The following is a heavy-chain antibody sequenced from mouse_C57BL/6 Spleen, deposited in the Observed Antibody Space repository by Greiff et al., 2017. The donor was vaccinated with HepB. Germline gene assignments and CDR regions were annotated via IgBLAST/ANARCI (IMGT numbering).Heavy chain of an antibody. D-gene: IGHD1-2*01. V-gene: IGHV1-26*01. CDR3: AIERGLLRLGAMDY. Sequence: EVQLQQSGPELVKPGASVKISCKASGYTFTDYYMNWVKQSHGKSLEWIGDINPNNGGTSYNQKFKGKATLTVDKSSSTAYMELRSLTSEDSAVYYCAIERGLLRLGAMDYWGQGTSVTVSS. CDR1: GYTFTDYY. J-gene: IGHJ4*01. CDR2: INPNNGGT.